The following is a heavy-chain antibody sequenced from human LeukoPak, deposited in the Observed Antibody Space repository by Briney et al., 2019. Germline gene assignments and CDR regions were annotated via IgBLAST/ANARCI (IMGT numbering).Heavy chain of an antibody. V-gene: IGHV1-69*05. J-gene: IGHJ4*02. CDR1: GGTFSSYA. D-gene: IGHD2-15*01. CDR3: AREGYCSGGSCYDY. CDR2: IIPIFGTA. Sequence: GASVKVSCKASGGTFSSYAISWVRQAPGQGLEWMGGIIPIFGTANYAQKFQGRVTITTDESTSTAYMELSSLRSEDTVVYYCAREGYCSGGSCYDYWGQGTLVTVSS.